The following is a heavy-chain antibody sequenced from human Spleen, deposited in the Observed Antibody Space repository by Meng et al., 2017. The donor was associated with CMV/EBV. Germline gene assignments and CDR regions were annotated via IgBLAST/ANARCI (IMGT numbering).Heavy chain of an antibody. J-gene: IGHJ3*02. CDR2: ISWNGGST. CDR1: GFTFVDYG. D-gene: IGHD1-26*01. V-gene: IGHV3-20*01. CDR3: TREFSTVGAIENDAFDI. Sequence: GESLKISCAASGFTFVDYGMTWVRQTPGKGLEWVSGISWNGGSTGYADSVKGRFTISRDNAKNSLYLQMNSLRAEDTALYHCTREFSTVGAIENDAFDIWGQGTMVTVSS.